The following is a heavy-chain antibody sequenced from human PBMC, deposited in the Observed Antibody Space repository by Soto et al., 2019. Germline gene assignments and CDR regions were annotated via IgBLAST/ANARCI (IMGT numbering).Heavy chain of an antibody. CDR3: AKRVQYYDFWSGYYHQKGDYYYGMDV. CDR2: ISYDGSNK. V-gene: IGHV3-30*18. J-gene: IGHJ6*02. CDR1: GFTFSSYG. D-gene: IGHD3-3*01. Sequence: QVQLVESGGGVVQPGRSLRLSCAASGFTFSSYGMHWVRQAPGKGLEWVAVISYDGSNKYYADSVKGRFTISRDNSKNTLYLQMNSLRAEDTAVYYCAKRVQYYDFWSGYYHQKGDYYYGMDVWGQGTTVTVSS.